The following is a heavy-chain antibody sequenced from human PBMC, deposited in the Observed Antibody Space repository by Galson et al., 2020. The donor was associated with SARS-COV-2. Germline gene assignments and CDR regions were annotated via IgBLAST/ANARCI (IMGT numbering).Heavy chain of an antibody. CDR3: ARERITMIVVGGGAFDI. CDR1: GGSISSGDYY. V-gene: IGHV4-30-4*01. D-gene: IGHD3-22*01. J-gene: IGHJ3*02. Sequence: SETLSLTCTVSGGSISSGDYYWSWIRQPPGKGLEWIGYIYYSGSTYYNPSLKSRVTISVDTSKNQFSLKLSSVTAADTAVYYCARERITMIVVGGGAFDIWGQGTMVTVSS. CDR2: IYYSGST.